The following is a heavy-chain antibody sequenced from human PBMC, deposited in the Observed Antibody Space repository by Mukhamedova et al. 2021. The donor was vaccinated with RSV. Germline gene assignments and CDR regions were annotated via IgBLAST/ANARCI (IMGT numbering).Heavy chain of an antibody. Sequence: GLEWVSVVYSGGITYYADSVKGRFTLSRDNSKNTLYLQMNNLRVDDTAVYYCTRGGGGDGYAFGYWGQGIRVTVSS. J-gene: IGHJ4*02. CDR3: TRGGGGDGYAFGY. D-gene: IGHD5-18*01. CDR2: VYSGGIT. V-gene: IGHV3-53*01.